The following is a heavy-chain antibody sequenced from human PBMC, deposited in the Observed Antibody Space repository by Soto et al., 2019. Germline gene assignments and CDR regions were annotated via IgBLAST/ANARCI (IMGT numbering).Heavy chain of an antibody. J-gene: IGHJ3*02. Sequence: PGGSLRLSCAASGSTVSSNYMSWVRQAPGKELEWVSVFYSGGSTYYADSVKVRFTVTRDNSKNTLYLQMNSLRAEDTAVYYCARDDYDILTGAGAFDIWGQGTMVTVSS. CDR1: GSTVSSNY. CDR3: ARDDYDILTGAGAFDI. D-gene: IGHD3-9*01. V-gene: IGHV3-66*01. CDR2: FYSGGST.